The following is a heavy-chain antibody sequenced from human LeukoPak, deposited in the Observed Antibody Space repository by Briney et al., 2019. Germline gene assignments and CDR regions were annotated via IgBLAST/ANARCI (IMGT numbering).Heavy chain of an antibody. CDR3: ARGREMATTPDY. CDR2: IIPIFGTA. CDR1: GGTFSSXX. D-gene: IGHD5-24*01. V-gene: IGHV1-69*01. J-gene: IGHJ4*02. Sequence: GGTFSSXXXXXXRQXPGQXXXXMGVIIPIFGTANYAQKFQGRVTITADESTSTAYMELSSLRSEDTAVYYCARGREMATTPDYWGQGTLVTVSS.